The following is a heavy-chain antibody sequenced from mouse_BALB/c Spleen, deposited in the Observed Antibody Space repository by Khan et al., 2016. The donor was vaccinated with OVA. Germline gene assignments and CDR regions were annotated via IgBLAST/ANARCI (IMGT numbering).Heavy chain of an antibody. CDR1: GYTFTSYW. V-gene: IGHV1S41*01. CDR3: ARSNYYGSGLYAMDY. J-gene: IGHJ4*01. D-gene: IGHD1-1*01. Sequence: DLVRPGASVKLSCKASGYTFTSYWINWIKQRPGQGLEWIGRIAPGSGSTSYNEMFKDKATLTVDTSSSTAYIQLGSLSSEDSAVCFCARSNYYGSGLYAMDYWGQGTSATVSS. CDR2: IAPGSGST.